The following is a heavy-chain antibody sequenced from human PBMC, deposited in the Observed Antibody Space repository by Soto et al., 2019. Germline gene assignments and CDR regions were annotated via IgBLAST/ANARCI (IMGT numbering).Heavy chain of an antibody. CDR2: ISTRGNYE. V-gene: IGHV3-21*01. Sequence: PGGSLRLSCAASGFTFSRNNMNWIRQAPGKGLEWVSSISTRGNYEYYADSVKGRFSVSRDNSKNSVSLQMNSLRVDATAIYCCARGGIINYNEYSFDFWGQGALVTVSS. CDR1: GFTFSRNN. J-gene: IGHJ4*02. CDR3: ARGGIINYNEYSFDF. D-gene: IGHD4-4*01.